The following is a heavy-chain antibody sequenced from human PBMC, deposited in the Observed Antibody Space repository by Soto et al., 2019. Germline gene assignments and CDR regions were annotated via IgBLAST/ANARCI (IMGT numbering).Heavy chain of an antibody. D-gene: IGHD1-7*01. CDR2: ISSSSSTI. CDR3: ARGELELRLDYYYYYMDV. CDR1: GFTFSSYS. Sequence: GGSLRLSCAASGFTFSSYSMNWVRQAPGKGLEWVSYISSSSSTIYYADSVKGRFTISRDNAKNSLYLQMNSLRAEDTAVYYCARGELELRLDYYYYYMDVWGKGTTVTVSS. J-gene: IGHJ6*03. V-gene: IGHV3-48*01.